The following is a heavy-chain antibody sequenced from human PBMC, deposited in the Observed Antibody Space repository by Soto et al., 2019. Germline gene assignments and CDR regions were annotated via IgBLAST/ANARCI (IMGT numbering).Heavy chain of an antibody. J-gene: IGHJ4*02. CDR2: IYHSGST. CDR3: ARLVRYFDWFESPYYFDY. Sequence: SETLSLTCAVSGGSICSSIWWSRVRQPPGKGLEWIGDIYHSGSTNYNPSLKSRVTISVDTSKNQFSLKLSSVTAADTAVYYCARLVRYFDWFESPYYFDYWGQGTLVTVSS. CDR1: GGSICSSIW. V-gene: IGHV4-4*02. D-gene: IGHD3-9*01.